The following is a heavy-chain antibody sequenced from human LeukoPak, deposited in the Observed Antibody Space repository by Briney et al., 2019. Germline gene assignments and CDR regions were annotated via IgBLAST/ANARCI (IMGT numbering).Heavy chain of an antibody. Sequence: GGSLRLSCAASGFTFTNYAMHWVRQTPGKGLEWVALISSDGSKNIYADPVKGRFTVSRDNSKNTLFLQMNSLRAEDTAIYYCAKGSVSMAGTPGDVWGQGTTVTVSS. J-gene: IGHJ6*02. CDR2: ISSDGSKN. CDR1: GFTFTNYA. CDR3: AKGSVSMAGTPGDV. D-gene: IGHD6-19*01. V-gene: IGHV3-30*18.